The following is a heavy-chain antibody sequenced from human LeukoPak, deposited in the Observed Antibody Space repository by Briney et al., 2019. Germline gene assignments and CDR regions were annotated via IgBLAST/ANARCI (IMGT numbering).Heavy chain of an antibody. V-gene: IGHV4-59*08. CDR1: GGSFSGYY. CDR3: ARLPFYDSSGY. D-gene: IGHD3-22*01. Sequence: SETLSLTCAVYGGSFSGYYWSWIRQPPGKGLEWIGYIYYSGSTNYNPSLKSRVTISVDTSKNQFSLKLSSVTAADTAVYYCARLPFYDSSGYWGQGTLVTVSS. J-gene: IGHJ4*02. CDR2: IYYSGST.